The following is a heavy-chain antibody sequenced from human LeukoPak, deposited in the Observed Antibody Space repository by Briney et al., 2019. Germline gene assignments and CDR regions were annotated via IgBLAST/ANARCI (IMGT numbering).Heavy chain of an antibody. CDR3: ARAGKGYCSSTSCQRLDYYYYGMDV. D-gene: IGHD2-2*01. CDR1: GGTFSSYA. Sequence: ASVKVSCKASGGTFSSYAISWVRQAPGQGLEWMGGIIPIFGTANYAQKFQGRVTITADESTSTAYMELSSLRSEDTAVYYCARAGKGYCSSTSCQRLDYYYYGMDVWGQGTTVTVSS. CDR2: IIPIFGTA. J-gene: IGHJ6*02. V-gene: IGHV1-69*13.